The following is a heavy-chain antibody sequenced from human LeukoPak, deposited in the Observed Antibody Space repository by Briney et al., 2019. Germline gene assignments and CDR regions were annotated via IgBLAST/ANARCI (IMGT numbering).Heavy chain of an antibody. Sequence: PSETLSLTCAVYGGSFSGYYWSWLRQPPGKGLEWIGEINHSGSTNYNPSLKSRVTISVDTSKNQFSLKLSSVTAADTAVYYCARVSYCSSTSCPHYFDYWGQGTLVTVSS. V-gene: IGHV4-34*01. CDR2: INHSGST. D-gene: IGHD2-2*01. CDR1: GGSFSGYY. J-gene: IGHJ4*02. CDR3: ARVSYCSSTSCPHYFDY.